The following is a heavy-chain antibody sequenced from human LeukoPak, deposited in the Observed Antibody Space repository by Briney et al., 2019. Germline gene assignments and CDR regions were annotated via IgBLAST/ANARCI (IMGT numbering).Heavy chain of an antibody. CDR2: ISYDGSNK. CDR1: GFTVSSNY. Sequence: GGSLRLSCAASGFTVSSNYMSWVRQAPGKGLEWVAVISYDGSNKYYADSVKGRFTISRDNSKNTLYLQMNSLRAEDTAVYYCARAGTGEDYDFWSGYYPFDYWGQGTLVTVSS. CDR3: ARAGTGEDYDFWSGYYPFDY. V-gene: IGHV3-30-3*01. J-gene: IGHJ4*02. D-gene: IGHD3-3*01.